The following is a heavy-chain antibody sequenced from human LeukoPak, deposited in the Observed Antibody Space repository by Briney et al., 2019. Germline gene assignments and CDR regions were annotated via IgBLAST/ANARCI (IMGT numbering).Heavy chain of an antibody. CDR1: GGSISSGDYY. J-gene: IGHJ6*02. CDR2: IYYSGST. Sequence: PSQTLSLTCAVSGGSISSGDYYWSWIRQHPGKGLEWIGYIYYSGSTYYNPSLKSRVTISVDTSKNQFSLKLSSVTAADTAVYYCARDHCSGGSCSRNGMDVWGQGTTVTVSS. D-gene: IGHD2-15*01. V-gene: IGHV4-31*11. CDR3: ARDHCSGGSCSRNGMDV.